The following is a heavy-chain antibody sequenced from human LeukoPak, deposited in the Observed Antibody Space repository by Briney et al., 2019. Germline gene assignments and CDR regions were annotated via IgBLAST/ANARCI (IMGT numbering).Heavy chain of an antibody. Sequence: ASVKVSCKASGYTFTGYYMHWVRQAPGQGLEWMGWINPNSGGTNYAQKFQGRVTMTRDTSISTAYMELSRLRSDDTAVYYCARTPPPDVLRYFLDNWFDPWGQGTLVTVSS. D-gene: IGHD3-9*01. CDR3: ARTPPPDVLRYFLDNWFDP. CDR2: INPNSGGT. V-gene: IGHV1-2*02. J-gene: IGHJ5*02. CDR1: GYTFTGYY.